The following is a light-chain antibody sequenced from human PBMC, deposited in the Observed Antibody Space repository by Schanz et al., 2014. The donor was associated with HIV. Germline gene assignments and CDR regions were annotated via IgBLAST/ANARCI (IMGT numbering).Light chain of an antibody. Sequence: QSALTQPPSASGSPGQSVTISCTGTSRDIGSYNFVSWYQHHPAEPPKLIIYEVNKRPSGVPDRFSGSKSGNTASLTVSGLQSEDEADYSCAAWDDSLSGPVFGGGTKLTVL. V-gene: IGLV2-8*01. J-gene: IGLJ2*01. CDR3: AAWDDSLSGPV. CDR1: SRDIGSYNF. CDR2: EVN.